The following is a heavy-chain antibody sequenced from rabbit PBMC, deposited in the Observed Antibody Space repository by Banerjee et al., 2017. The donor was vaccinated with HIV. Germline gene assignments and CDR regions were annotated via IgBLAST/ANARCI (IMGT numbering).Heavy chain of an antibody. CDR3: ARGAGYPGYGYPTYYFDL. D-gene: IGHD7-1*01. V-gene: IGHV1S40*01. CDR1: GFSFITNYY. J-gene: IGHJ4*01. CDR2: INSSSRNV. Sequence: QSLEESGGDLVKPGASLTLTCTASGFSFITNYYYMCWVRQAPGKGLEWIGCINSSSRNVVYASWATDRFTISKTSSTTVTLQMTRLTAADTATYFCARGAGYPGYGYPTYYFDLWGPGTLVTVS.